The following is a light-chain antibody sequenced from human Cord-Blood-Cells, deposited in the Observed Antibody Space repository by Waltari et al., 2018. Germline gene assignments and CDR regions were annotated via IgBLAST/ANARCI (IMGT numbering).Light chain of an antibody. CDR1: SSNIGAGYD. V-gene: IGLV1-40*01. Sequence: QSVLTQPPSVSGAPGQRVTISCTGSSSNIGAGYDVALYQQLPGTAPKLLIYGNSNRPSGVPDRFSGSKSGTSASLAITGLQAEDEADYYCQSYDSSLSGWVFGGGTKLTVL. CDR3: QSYDSSLSGWV. CDR2: GNS. J-gene: IGLJ3*02.